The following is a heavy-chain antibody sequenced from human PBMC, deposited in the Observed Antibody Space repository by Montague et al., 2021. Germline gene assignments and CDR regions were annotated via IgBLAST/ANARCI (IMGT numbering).Heavy chain of an antibody. CDR1: GGSISDFY. Sequence: SETLSLTCTVTGGSISDFYWSWIRRSPEKGLEWIGYIYDSGTTNYNPSLKSRVTISVDTSKNQFSLELSSVTAADTAVYYCARRGGTMVRGVKGYMDVWGEGTTVTVSS. CDR3: ARRGGTMVRGVKGYMDV. J-gene: IGHJ6*03. CDR2: IYDSGTT. D-gene: IGHD3-10*01. V-gene: IGHV4-59*12.